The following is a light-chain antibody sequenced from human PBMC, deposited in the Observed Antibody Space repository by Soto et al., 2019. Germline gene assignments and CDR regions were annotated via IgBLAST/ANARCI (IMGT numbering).Light chain of an antibody. CDR2: WAS. J-gene: IGKJ1*01. CDR3: QQYYSTPRT. CDR1: QSVLYSSNNKNY. V-gene: IGKV4-1*01. Sequence: DAGVTQSPDSLAVSLGERATINCKSSQSVLYSSNNKNYLAWYQQKPGQPPKLLIYWASTRESGVPDRFSGSGSGTDFTLTISSLQAEDVAVYYCQQYYSTPRTFGQGTKVDIK.